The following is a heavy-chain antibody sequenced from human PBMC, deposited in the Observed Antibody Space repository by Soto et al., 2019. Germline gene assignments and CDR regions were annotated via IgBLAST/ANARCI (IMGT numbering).Heavy chain of an antibody. CDR3: ASEIRMVRGWGYYYYGMDV. CDR1: GYTFTSYY. CDR2: INPSGGST. V-gene: IGHV1-46*01. Sequence: ASVKVSCKASGYTFTSYYMHWVRQAPGQGLEWMGIINPSGGSTSYAQKFQGRVTMTRGTSTSTVYMELSSLRSEDTAVYYCASEIRMVRGWGYYYYGMDVWGQGTTVTVSS. D-gene: IGHD3-10*01. J-gene: IGHJ6*02.